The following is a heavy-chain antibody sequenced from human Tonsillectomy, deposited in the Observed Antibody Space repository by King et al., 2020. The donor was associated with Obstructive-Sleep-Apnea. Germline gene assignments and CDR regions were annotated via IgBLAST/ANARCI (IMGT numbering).Heavy chain of an antibody. CDR2: IYYSGST. CDR3: AREGGGPGGYYYYGMDV. V-gene: IGHV4-31*03. Sequence: VQLQESGPGLVKPSQTLSLTCTVSGGSISSGGYYWSWIRQHPGKGLEWIVYIYYSGSTYYNPSLKSRVTISVDTSKNQFSLKLSSVTAADTAVYYCAREGGGPGGYYYYGMDVWGQGTTVTVSS. J-gene: IGHJ6*02. CDR1: GGSISSGGYY. D-gene: IGHD2-15*01.